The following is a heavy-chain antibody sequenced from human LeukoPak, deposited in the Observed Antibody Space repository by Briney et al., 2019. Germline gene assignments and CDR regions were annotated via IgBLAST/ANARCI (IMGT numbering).Heavy chain of an antibody. V-gene: IGHV3-7*01. Sequence: GGSLRLSCAASGLNFRKSWMTWVRQAPGRGLEWVANIKDDGSEKYYVDSVKGRFTISRDNAKNSLYLQMNSLRAEDTAVYYCASSVDIVATSDYWGQGTLVTVSS. CDR3: ASSVDIVATSDY. CDR1: GLNFRKSW. D-gene: IGHD5-12*01. J-gene: IGHJ4*02. CDR2: IKDDGSEK.